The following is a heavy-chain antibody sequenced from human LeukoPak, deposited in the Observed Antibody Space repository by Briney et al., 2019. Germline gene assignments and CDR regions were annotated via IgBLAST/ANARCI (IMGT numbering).Heavy chain of an antibody. V-gene: IGHV3-49*04. D-gene: IGHD3-10*01. J-gene: IGHJ4*02. Sequence: GGSLRLSCTASGLTFGDYAMSWVRQAPGKGLEWVGFIRSKAYGGTTEYAASVKGRFTISRDDSKSIAYLQMNSLKTEDTAVYYCTRDEMIWFGELSYFDYWGQGTLVTVSS. CDR2: IRSKAYGGTT. CDR3: TRDEMIWFGELSYFDY. CDR1: GLTFGDYA.